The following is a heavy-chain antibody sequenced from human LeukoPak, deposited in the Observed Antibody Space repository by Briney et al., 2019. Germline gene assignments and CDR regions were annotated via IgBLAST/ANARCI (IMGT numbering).Heavy chain of an antibody. CDR3: ARGLIRAFVY. V-gene: IGHV4-34*01. Sequence: SETLSLTCAVYGGSFSGYYWSWIRQPPGKGLEWIGEINHSGSTNYNLSLKSRVNISVDTSKNQFSLKLSSVTAADTAVYYCARGLIRAFVYWGQGTLVTVSS. J-gene: IGHJ4*02. D-gene: IGHD2-21*01. CDR2: INHSGST. CDR1: GGSFSGYY.